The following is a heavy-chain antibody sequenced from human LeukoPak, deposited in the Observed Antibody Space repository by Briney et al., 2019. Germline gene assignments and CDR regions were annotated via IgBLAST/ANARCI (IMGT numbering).Heavy chain of an antibody. CDR3: ARGPSIGYCSGGSCYGFYYYGMDV. V-gene: IGHV4-34*01. CDR2: INHSGST. D-gene: IGHD2-15*01. Sequence: SETLSLTCAVYGGSFSGYYWSWIRQPPGKGLEWIGEINHSGSTNYNPSLKSRVTISVDTSKNQFSLKLSSVIAADTAVYYCARGPSIGYCSGGSCYGFYYYGMDVWGKGTTVTVSS. J-gene: IGHJ6*04. CDR1: GGSFSGYY.